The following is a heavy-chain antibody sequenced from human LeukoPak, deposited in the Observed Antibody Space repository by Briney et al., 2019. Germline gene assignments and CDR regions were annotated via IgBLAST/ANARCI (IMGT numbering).Heavy chain of an antibody. V-gene: IGHV5-10-1*01. D-gene: IGHD3/OR15-3a*01. Sequence: GESLKISCKGAGYSFISYWISWGRQMPGKGVEWRGRIDPRDSYTNYSPSLLGHVTISADKSITTASLQWSSLKASDTAIYYCATHRVGRLPYSFDYWGQGTLVTVSS. CDR1: GYSFISYW. J-gene: IGHJ4*02. CDR3: ATHRVGRLPYSFDY. CDR2: IDPRDSYT.